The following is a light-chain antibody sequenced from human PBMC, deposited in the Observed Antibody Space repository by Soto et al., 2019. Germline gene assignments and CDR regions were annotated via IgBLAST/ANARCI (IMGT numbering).Light chain of an antibody. J-gene: IGKJ1*01. CDR3: QQYNDWPT. Sequence: EVVFTQSPGTLSLSPGERATLYCRSSQTVNSNFLAWYQQKPGQAPRLLIYGVSNRATGIPARFSGSGSGTEFTLTIRSLQSEDFAVYYCQQYNDWPTVGQGTKVEIK. V-gene: IGKV3D-15*01. CDR1: QTVNSN. CDR2: GVS.